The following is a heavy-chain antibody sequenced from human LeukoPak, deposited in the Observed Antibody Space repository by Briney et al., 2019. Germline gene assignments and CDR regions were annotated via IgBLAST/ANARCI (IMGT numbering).Heavy chain of an antibody. CDR3: AKRGVVIRVILVGFHKEAYYFDS. CDR2: ISGSGGST. CDR1: GITLSNDG. V-gene: IGHV3-23*01. Sequence: PGGSLRLSCAVSGITLSNDGMSWVRQAPGKGLEWVAGISGSGGSTHYADSVKGRFTISRDNPKNTLYLQMNSLRAEDTAVCFCAKRGVVIRVILVGFHKEAYYFDSWGQGALVTVSS. D-gene: IGHD3-22*01. J-gene: IGHJ4*02.